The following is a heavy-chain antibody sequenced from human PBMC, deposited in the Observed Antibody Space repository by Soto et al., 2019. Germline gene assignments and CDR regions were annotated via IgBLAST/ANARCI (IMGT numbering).Heavy chain of an antibody. V-gene: IGHV4-59*08. D-gene: IGHD5-12*01. CDR1: GGSISSYY. CDR2: IYYSGST. J-gene: IGHJ4*02. Sequence: PSETLSLTCTVSGGSISSYYLSWIRQPPGKGLEWIGYIYYSGSTNYNPSLKSRVTISVDTSKNQFSLKLSSVTAADTAVYYCARAPLAGGYDLYYFDSWGQGTLVTVSS. CDR3: ARAPLAGGYDLYYFDS.